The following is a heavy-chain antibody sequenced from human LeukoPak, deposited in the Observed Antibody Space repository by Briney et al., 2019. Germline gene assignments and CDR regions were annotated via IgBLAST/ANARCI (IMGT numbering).Heavy chain of an antibody. CDR2: ISRRSTAT. D-gene: IGHD5-24*01. J-gene: IGHJ4*02. CDR3: ARDQLITKYYFDY. V-gene: IGHV3-11*01. CDR1: GFTFSDYY. Sequence: GGSLRLSCAASGFTFSDYYMAWIRQAPGKGLEWGSYISRRSTATYYADSVRGRFTISRDNAKNSLDLQMHSLRPEDTAVYYCARDQLITKYYFDYWGQGALVTVSS.